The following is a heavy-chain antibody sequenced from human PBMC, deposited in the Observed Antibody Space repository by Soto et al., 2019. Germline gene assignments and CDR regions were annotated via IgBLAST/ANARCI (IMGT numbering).Heavy chain of an antibody. CDR1: GYTFTSYA. CDR2: INAGNGNT. D-gene: IGHD1-26*01. Sequence: QVQLVQSGAEVKKPGASVKVSCKASGYTFTSYAMHWVCQAPGQRLEWMGWINAGNGNTKYSQKFQGRVTITRDTSAITAYMELSSLRSEDTAVYYSARSLGLYSFDYWGQGTLVTVSS. V-gene: IGHV1-3*01. CDR3: ARSLGLYSFDY. J-gene: IGHJ4*02.